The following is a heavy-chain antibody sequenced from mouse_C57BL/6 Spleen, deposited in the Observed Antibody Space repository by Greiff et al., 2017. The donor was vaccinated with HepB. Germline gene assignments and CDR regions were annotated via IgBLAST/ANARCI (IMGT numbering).Heavy chain of an antibody. D-gene: IGHD3-2*02. Sequence: EVQLQQSGAELVRPGASVKLSCTASGFNIQDDYMHWVKQRPEQGLAWIGWIDPENGDTEYASKFQGKATITADTSSNTAYLQLSSLTSEDTAVYYCTLRQLRSWCAYWGQGTLVTGSA. V-gene: IGHV14-4*01. CDR1: GFNIQDDY. J-gene: IGHJ3*01. CDR2: IDPENGDT. CDR3: TLRQLRSWCAY.